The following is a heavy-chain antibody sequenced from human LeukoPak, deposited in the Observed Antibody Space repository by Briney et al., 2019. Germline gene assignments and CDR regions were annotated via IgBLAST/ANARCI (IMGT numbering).Heavy chain of an antibody. J-gene: IGHJ4*02. Sequence: GGSLRLSCAASGFTFNSHWMHWVRQGPGKGLVWVSRIGSDGSITSYADSVKGRFTISRDNAKNTLYLQMNSLRAEDTAVYYCARDPESKDYDFWSGYLDYWGQGTLVTVSS. CDR1: GFTFNSHW. D-gene: IGHD3-3*01. CDR2: IGSDGSIT. V-gene: IGHV3-74*01. CDR3: ARDPESKDYDFWSGYLDY.